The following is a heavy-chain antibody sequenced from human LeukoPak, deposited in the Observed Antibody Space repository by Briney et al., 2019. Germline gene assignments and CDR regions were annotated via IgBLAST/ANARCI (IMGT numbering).Heavy chain of an antibody. J-gene: IGHJ3*02. CDR2: ISGSGGST. CDR1: GSTFTSYA. D-gene: IGHD4-17*01. V-gene: IGHV3-23*01. Sequence: GGSLRLSCAASGSTFTSYAMSWLRQAPGKGLAWVSAISGSGGSTYYADSVKGRFTISRDNSKNTLYLQMNSLRAEDTAVYYCAKEVDYGDHGAFDIWGEGTMVTVSS. CDR3: AKEVDYGDHGAFDI.